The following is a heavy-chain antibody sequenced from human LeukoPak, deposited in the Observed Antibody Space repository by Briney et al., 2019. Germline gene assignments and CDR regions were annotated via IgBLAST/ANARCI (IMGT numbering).Heavy chain of an antibody. CDR2: INHSGST. V-gene: IGHV4-34*01. D-gene: IGHD3-3*01. CDR3: ARGRVTIFGVAIDYFDY. J-gene: IGHJ4*02. CDR1: GGSFSGYY. Sequence: SETLSLTCAVYGGSFSGYYWSWIRQPPGKGLEWIGEINHSGSTNYNPSLKSRVTISVDTSKNQFSLKLSSVTAADTAVYYCARGRVTIFGVAIDYFDYWRQGTLVTVSS.